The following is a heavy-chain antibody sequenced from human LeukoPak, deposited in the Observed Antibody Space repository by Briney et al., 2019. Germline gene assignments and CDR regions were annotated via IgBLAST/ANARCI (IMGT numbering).Heavy chain of an antibody. CDR3: AREFRDYYDSSGYHNYYYYGIDV. CDR1: GYAFTSCG. V-gene: IGHV1-18*01. D-gene: IGHD3-22*01. Sequence: AWVKVCCKASGYAFTSCGFSWVREGPGQGMGWMGWISVYNGDTNYAQKLQGRVTMTTDTSTSTAYMELKSLRSDDTAVYYCAREFRDYYDSSGYHNYYYYGIDVWGQGTTVTVSS. CDR2: ISVYNGDT. J-gene: IGHJ6*02.